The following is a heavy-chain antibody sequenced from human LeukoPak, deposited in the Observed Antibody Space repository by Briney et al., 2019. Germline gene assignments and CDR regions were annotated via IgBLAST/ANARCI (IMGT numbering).Heavy chain of an antibody. V-gene: IGHV4-38-2*02. CDR3: ARDIVYSSWYVYAY. CDR2: IHHSGTT. CDR1: GYSISSGYY. J-gene: IGHJ4*02. Sequence: PSETLSLTCTVSGYSISSGYYWGWIRQPPGKGLEWIGSIHHSGTTYYNPSLKSRVTISVDTSKNQFSLLLSSVTAADTAMYYCARDIVYSSWYVYAYWGQGTLVTVSS. D-gene: IGHD6-13*01.